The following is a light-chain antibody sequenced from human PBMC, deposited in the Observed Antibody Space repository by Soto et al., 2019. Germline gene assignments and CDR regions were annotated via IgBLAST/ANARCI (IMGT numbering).Light chain of an antibody. CDR3: QSYDSSLSVV. J-gene: IGLJ2*01. CDR1: SSNIGAGYD. V-gene: IGLV1-40*01. CDR2: TNN. Sequence: QSVLTQPPSVSGAPGQRVTISCTGSSSNIGAGYDVHWYQQLPGTAPKLLIYTNNSRPSGVPDRFSGSKSGTSAALAITGLHAEDDADYYCQSYDSSLSVVFGGGTKLTVL.